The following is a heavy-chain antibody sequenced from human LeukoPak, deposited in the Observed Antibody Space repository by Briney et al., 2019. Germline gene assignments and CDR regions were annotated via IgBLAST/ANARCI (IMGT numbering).Heavy chain of an antibody. V-gene: IGHV1-46*01. J-gene: IGHJ5*02. CDR2: INPSGGST. CDR1: GYTFTSYY. D-gene: IGHD3-3*01. Sequence: ASVKVSCKASGYTFTSYYMHWVRQAPGQGLEWMGIINPSGGSTSYAQKFQGRVTMTRDTSTSTVYMELSSRRSEDTAVYYCARDVTYDFWSGYWFDPWGQGTLVTVSS. CDR3: ARDVTYDFWSGYWFDP.